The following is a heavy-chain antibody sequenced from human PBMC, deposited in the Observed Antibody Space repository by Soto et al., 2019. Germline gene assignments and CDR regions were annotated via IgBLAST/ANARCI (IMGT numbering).Heavy chain of an antibody. D-gene: IGHD5-18*01. CDR3: ARGGIQLWSPNY. J-gene: IGHJ4*02. CDR2: IWYDGSNK. CDR1: GFTFSSYG. Sequence: QVQLVESGGGVVQPGRSLRLSCAASGFTFSSYGMHWVREAPGKGLEWEAVIWYDGSNKYYADPVRGRFTISRDNSKNRLYIQMTSMKAEDTAVYYCARGGIQLWSPNYWGQGTLVTVFS. V-gene: IGHV3-33*01.